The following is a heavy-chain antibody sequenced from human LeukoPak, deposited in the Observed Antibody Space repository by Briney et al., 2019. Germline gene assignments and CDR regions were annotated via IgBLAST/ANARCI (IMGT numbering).Heavy chain of an antibody. J-gene: IGHJ4*02. V-gene: IGHV3-74*01. CDR2: IDTDGSTI. D-gene: IGHD4-17*01. CDR3: ARDSAYGLDY. Sequence: PGGSLRLSCAASGFTFSGYCMHWVRQAPAAGLVWVSRIDTDGSTITYSDSVKGRFTISRDNAKNTLYLQMNSLRVEDASVYYCARDSAYGLDYWGQGTLVTVSS. CDR1: GFTFSGYC.